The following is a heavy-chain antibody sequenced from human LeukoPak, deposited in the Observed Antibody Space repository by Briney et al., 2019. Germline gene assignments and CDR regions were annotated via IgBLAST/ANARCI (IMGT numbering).Heavy chain of an antibody. J-gene: IGHJ4*02. V-gene: IGHV3-23*01. CDR2: ISGSGGST. Sequence: GGSLRLSCAASGFTFSSYAMSWVRQAPGRGLEWVSAISGSGGSTYYAHSVKGRFTISRDNSKNTLYLQTNSLRAEDTAVYYCAKGGITMIVVVIQYYFDYWGQGTLVTVSS. CDR1: GFTFSSYA. CDR3: AKGGITMIVVVIQYYFDY. D-gene: IGHD3-22*01.